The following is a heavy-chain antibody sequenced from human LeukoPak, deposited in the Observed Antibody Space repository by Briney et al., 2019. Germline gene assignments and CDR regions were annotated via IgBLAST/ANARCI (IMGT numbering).Heavy chain of an antibody. Sequence: TSETLSLTCAVSGYAISSGYYWGWIRPPPGKGVEWIGSIYYSGSTYYNPSLKSRVTISVDTSKNQFSLKLSSVTAADTAVYYCARLKYYDSSGYYYNYYFDYWGQGTLVTVSS. V-gene: IGHV4-38-2*01. D-gene: IGHD3-22*01. CDR2: IYYSGST. J-gene: IGHJ4*02. CDR1: GYAISSGYY. CDR3: ARLKYYDSSGYYYNYYFDY.